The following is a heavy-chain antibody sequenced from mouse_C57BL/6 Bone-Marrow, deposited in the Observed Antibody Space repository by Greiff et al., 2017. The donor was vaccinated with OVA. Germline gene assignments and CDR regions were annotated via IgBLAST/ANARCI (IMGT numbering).Heavy chain of an antibody. Sequence: VQLQQPGAELVKPGASVKLSCKASGYTFTSYWMHWVKQRPGRGLEWIGRLDPNSGGTKYNEKFKSKATLTVAKPSSTAYLQLSSLTSEDSAVYYCARMARYYYGSSYWYFDVWGTGTTVTVSS. D-gene: IGHD1-1*01. CDR2: LDPNSGGT. CDR1: GYTFTSYW. J-gene: IGHJ1*03. V-gene: IGHV1-72*01. CDR3: ARMARYYYGSSYWYFDV.